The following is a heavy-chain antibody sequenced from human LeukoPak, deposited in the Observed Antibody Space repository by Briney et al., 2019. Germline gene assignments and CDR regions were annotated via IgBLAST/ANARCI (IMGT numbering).Heavy chain of an antibody. CDR3: ARAGNVLVVTQKKKKPFDL. Sequence: SETLSLTCAVYGGTFGGYYWTWVRQPPGERPEWIGEINHFGNTNYNSSLKSRVTISVDTSKHQFSLKLHSVTAADTAVYYYARAGNVLVVTQKKKKPFDLWGQGTLVSVSS. J-gene: IGHJ4*02. CDR1: GGTFGGYY. CDR2: INHFGNT. V-gene: IGHV4-34*08. D-gene: IGHD3-22*01.